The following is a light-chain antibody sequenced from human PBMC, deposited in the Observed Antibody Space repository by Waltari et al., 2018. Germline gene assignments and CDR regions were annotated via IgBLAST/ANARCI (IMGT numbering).Light chain of an antibody. Sequence: DIQMTQSASSLTTSVGDRVTITCRASRFISTYLNWDQQKPGKAPKLLIYGASTLQPGVPSRFRATVSGTEYTLTINSLQPEDVATYDCQQSYSIPLSFGGGTKVEI. J-gene: IGKJ4*01. CDR3: QQSYSIPLS. CDR1: RFISTY. CDR2: GAS. V-gene: IGKV1-39*01.